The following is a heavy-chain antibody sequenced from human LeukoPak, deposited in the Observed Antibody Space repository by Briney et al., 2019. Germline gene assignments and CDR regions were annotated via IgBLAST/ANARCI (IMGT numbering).Heavy chain of an antibody. V-gene: IGHV4-61*08. D-gene: IGHD5-12*01. CDR1: GGSISSGGYY. J-gene: IGHJ4*02. Sequence: SETLSLTCTVSGGSISSGGYYWSWIRQHPGKGLEWIGYIYCSGSTNYNPSLKSRVTISVDTSKNQFSLKLSSVTAADTAVYYCARVKNSYSGYDEVRKIFDYWGQGTLVTVSS. CDR2: IYCSGST. CDR3: ARVKNSYSGYDEVRKIFDY.